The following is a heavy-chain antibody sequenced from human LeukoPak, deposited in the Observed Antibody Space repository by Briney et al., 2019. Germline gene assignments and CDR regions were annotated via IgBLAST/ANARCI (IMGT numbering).Heavy chain of an antibody. CDR2: TSYDGSDK. CDR1: GFTFSNYA. Sequence: GGSLRLSCAASGFTFSNYAMHWVRQTPGKGLEWVAVTSYDGSDKYYADSVQGRFTISRDNSKNTLYLHVNSLSAEDTAVYYCARDASGSHYPYYFDYWGQGTLVTVPS. V-gene: IGHV3-30*01. J-gene: IGHJ4*02. CDR3: ARDASGSHYPYYFDY. D-gene: IGHD3-10*01.